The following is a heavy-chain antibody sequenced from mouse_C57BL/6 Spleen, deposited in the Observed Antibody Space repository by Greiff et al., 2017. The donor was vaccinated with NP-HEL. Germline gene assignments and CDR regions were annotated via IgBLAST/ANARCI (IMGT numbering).Heavy chain of an antibody. CDR2: INPYNGDT. J-gene: IGHJ1*03. V-gene: IGHV1-20*01. CDR3: AREGYYGSSNWYFDV. CDR1: GYSFTGYF. Sequence: VQLKESGPELVKPGDSVKISCKASGYSFTGYFMNWVMQSHGKSLEWIGRINPYNGDTFYNQKFKGKATLTVDKSSSTAHMELRSLTSEDSAVYYCAREGYYGSSNWYFDVWGTGTTVTVSS. D-gene: IGHD1-1*01.